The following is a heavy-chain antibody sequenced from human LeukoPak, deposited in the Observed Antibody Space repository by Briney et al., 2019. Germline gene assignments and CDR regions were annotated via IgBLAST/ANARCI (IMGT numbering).Heavy chain of an antibody. D-gene: IGHD5-12*01. CDR3: AKSRYSGYDSDFDY. CDR1: GFTFSSYY. Sequence: PGGSLRLSCVASGFTFSSYYMSWVRQAPGKGLEWVSAISGSGGSTYYADSVKGRFTISRDNSKNTLYLQMNSLRAEDTAVYYCAKSRYSGYDSDFDYWGQGTLVTVSS. CDR2: ISGSGGST. V-gene: IGHV3-23*01. J-gene: IGHJ4*02.